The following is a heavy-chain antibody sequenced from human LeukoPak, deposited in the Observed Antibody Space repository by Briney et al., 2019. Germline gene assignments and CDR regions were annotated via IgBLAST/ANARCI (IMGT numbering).Heavy chain of an antibody. V-gene: IGHV3-48*01. CDR2: ISSSSSTI. J-gene: IGHJ4*02. Sequence: GGSLRLSCAASGFTFSSYSMNWVRQAPGKGLEWVSYISSSSSTIYYADSVKGRFTISRDNAKNSLYLQMNSLRVEDTAVYYCAREDRYSSGWYGVDYWGRGTLVTVSS. D-gene: IGHD6-19*01. CDR3: AREDRYSSGWYGVDY. CDR1: GFTFSSYS.